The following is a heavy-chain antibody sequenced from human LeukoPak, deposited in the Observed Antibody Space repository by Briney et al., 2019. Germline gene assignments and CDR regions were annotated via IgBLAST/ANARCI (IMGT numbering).Heavy chain of an antibody. D-gene: IGHD3-10*01. CDR3: AMGRFGELLLGATTWFDP. J-gene: IGHJ5*02. Sequence: QAGGSLRLSCAASGFTPDDYAMHWVRQAPGKGLEWVSGISWNSNTIGYADSVEGRFTISRDNAKNSLYLQMNSLRAEDTALYYCAMGRFGELLLGATTWFDPWDQGTLVTVSS. CDR2: ISWNSNTI. V-gene: IGHV3-9*02. CDR1: GFTPDDYA.